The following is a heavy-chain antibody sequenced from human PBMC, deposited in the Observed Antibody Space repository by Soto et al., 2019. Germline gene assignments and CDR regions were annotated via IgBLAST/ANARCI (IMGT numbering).Heavy chain of an antibody. J-gene: IGHJ4*02. V-gene: IGHV1-69*13. CDR3: ARKNGVEVAQTLYYFDY. CDR2: IIPVFGTT. Sequence: ASVKVSCKAPGGTFKNNGISWVRQAPGQGLEWMGGIIPVFGTTNYAQKFQGRLTITADDFTSTVYMELSRLRYEDTAVYYCARKNGVEVAQTLYYFDYWGPGTLVTVSS. D-gene: IGHD2-15*01. CDR1: GGTFKNNG.